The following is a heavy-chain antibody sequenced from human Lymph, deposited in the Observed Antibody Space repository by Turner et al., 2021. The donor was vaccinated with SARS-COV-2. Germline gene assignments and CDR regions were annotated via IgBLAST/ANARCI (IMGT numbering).Heavy chain of an antibody. J-gene: IGHJ6*02. CDR2: ISWNSGSI. CDR3: AKGRRFGMDV. V-gene: IGHV3-9*01. Sequence: EVQLVESGGGLVQPGRSLRPSCAASGFTFDEYAMHWVRQAPGKGLEWVSGISWNSGSIGYAESVKGRFTISRDNAKNSLYLQMNSLRAEDTALYYCAKGRRFGMDVWGQGTTVTVSS. CDR1: GFTFDEYA.